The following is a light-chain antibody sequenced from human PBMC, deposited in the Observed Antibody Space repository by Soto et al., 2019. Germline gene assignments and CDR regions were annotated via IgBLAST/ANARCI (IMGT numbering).Light chain of an antibody. Sequence: DIQMTQSPSSLSASVGDRVTITCQASQDINIYLNWYQQKPGKAPKLLIYEASNLETGVPSRFSGCGSGTGFIFTITSLQPEDIATYYCQQYNNLPRTFGQGTQLEFK. CDR1: QDINIY. CDR2: EAS. V-gene: IGKV1-33*01. CDR3: QQYNNLPRT. J-gene: IGKJ2*01.